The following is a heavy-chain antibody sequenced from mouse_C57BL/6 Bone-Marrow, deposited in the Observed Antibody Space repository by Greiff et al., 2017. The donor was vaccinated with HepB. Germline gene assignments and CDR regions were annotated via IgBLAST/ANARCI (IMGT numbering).Heavy chain of an antibody. V-gene: IGHV1-26*01. J-gene: IGHJ2*01. CDR1: GYTFTDYY. CDR2: INPNNGGT. D-gene: IGHD2-4*01. Sequence: EVQLQQSGPELVKPGASVKISCKASGYTFTDYYMNWVKQSHGKSLEWIGDINPNNGGTSYNQKFKGKATLTVDQASSTAYMELRSLTSEDSAVYYCARQGLLYDYDEDYWGQGTTLTVSS. CDR3: ARQGLLYDYDEDY.